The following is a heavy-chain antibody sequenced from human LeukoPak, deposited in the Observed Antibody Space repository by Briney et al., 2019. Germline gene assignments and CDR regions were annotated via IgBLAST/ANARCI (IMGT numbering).Heavy chain of an antibody. CDR1: GYTFTAYF. CDR3: ASVYQHGMDV. D-gene: IGHD2-2*01. Sequence: ASVKVSCKASGYTFTAYFMHWVRQAPGQGLEWMGIVNPSSISASYAQKFQGRVTMTRDTSTSTVSMELSSLRSDDTAVYYCASVYQHGMDVWGQGTTVTVSS. J-gene: IGHJ6*02. CDR2: VNPSSISA. V-gene: IGHV1-46*01.